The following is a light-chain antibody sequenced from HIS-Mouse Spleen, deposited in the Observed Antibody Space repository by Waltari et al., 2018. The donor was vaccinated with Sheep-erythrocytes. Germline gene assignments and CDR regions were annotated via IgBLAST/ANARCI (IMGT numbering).Light chain of an antibody. V-gene: IGLV2-8*01. CDR2: EVS. CDR1: SSEVRGYNY. J-gene: IGLJ3*02. CDR3: SSYAGSNNWV. Sequence: QSALTQPPSASGSPGQSVTISCPGTSSEVRGYNYLSWYQQHPGQAPKLMIYEVSKRPSGVPDRFSGSKSGNTASLTVSGLQAEDEADYYCSSYAGSNNWVFGGGTKLTVL.